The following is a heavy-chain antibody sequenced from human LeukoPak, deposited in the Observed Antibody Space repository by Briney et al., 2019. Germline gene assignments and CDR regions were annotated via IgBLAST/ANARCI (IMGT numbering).Heavy chain of an antibody. D-gene: IGHD3-10*01. CDR3: ARAYYDSGTYYLSFFDY. CDR1: GCTFNKYW. V-gene: IGHV3-7*01. Sequence: PGGSLRLSCAASGCTFNKYWLTWVRQPPGKGLEWVANINQDDSQIYYLESVEGRFTITRDNAKNSLHLQMNSLRAEDTAIYYCARAYYDSGTYYLSFFDYWGQGTLVTVSS. CDR2: INQDDSQI. J-gene: IGHJ4*02.